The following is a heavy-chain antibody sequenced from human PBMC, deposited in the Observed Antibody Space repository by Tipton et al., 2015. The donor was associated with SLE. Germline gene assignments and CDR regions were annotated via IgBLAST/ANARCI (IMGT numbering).Heavy chain of an antibody. CDR1: GFTFSSYG. V-gene: IGHV3-30*02. J-gene: IGHJ4*02. Sequence: GSLRLSCAASGFTFSSYGMHWVRQAPGKGLEWVAFIRNDGSNKYYADSVNGRFTISRDKSKNTLYLQMNSLRVEDTAVYYCAKGASYYYGSGSYSGFDYWGQGTLVTVSS. D-gene: IGHD3-10*01. CDR2: IRNDGSNK. CDR3: AKGASYYYGSGSYSGFDY.